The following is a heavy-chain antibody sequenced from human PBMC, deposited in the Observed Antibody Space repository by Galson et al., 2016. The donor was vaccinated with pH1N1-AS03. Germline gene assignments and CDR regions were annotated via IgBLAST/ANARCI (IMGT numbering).Heavy chain of an antibody. J-gene: IGHJ4*02. CDR2: IYSGGTT. D-gene: IGHD4/OR15-4a*01. CDR1: GLIVSSDY. CDR3: ARRSPWSPVPTFYFDY. Sequence: SLRLSCAVTGLIVSSDYMSWVRQAPGKGLEWVSYIYSGGTTSYADSVKGRFTISRDNSRDTLYLQMSNLRAEDTAVYYCARRSPWSPVPTFYFDYWGQGTLVTVSS. V-gene: IGHV3-53*01.